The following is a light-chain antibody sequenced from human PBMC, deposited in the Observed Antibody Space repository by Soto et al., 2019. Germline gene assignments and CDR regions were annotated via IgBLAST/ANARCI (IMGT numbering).Light chain of an antibody. Sequence: EIVLTQSPATLSLSPGEIATLSFRASQSVSSYLAWYQQKPGQAPRLLIYDASNRATGIPARFSGSGSGTDFTLTISSLEPEDFAVYYCQQYGSSPPTFGQGTKVDIK. J-gene: IGKJ1*01. CDR1: QSVSSY. CDR2: DAS. CDR3: QQYGSSPPT. V-gene: IGKV3-11*01.